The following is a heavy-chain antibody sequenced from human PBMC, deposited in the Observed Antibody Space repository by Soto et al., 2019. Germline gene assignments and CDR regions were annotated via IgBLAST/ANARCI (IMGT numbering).Heavy chain of an antibody. CDR1: NYNFDSDG. CDR2: IYVSNGYT. Sequence: VQLVQSGGEVKKPGASVKVSCKTSNYNFDSDGITWVRQAPGQGLEWMGWIYVSNGYTNYAQKFEDRVTLTTEISTRTVYMVLRSLRSDDTAVYYCANRGNPLMDVWGQGTTVVVSS. CDR3: ANRGNPLMDV. J-gene: IGHJ6*02. V-gene: IGHV1-18*01.